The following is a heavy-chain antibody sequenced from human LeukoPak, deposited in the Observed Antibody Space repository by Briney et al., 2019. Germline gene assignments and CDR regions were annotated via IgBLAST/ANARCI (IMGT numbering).Heavy chain of an antibody. D-gene: IGHD6-19*01. CDR3: ARGRAAGD. CDR2: VSPDSGDT. CDR1: GYTFTNND. Sequence: ASVKVSCKASGYTFTNNDINWVRQATGQGIEWMGWVSPDSGDTGYAPNFRGRVTMTTDTSINTAYMELTSLTSEDTAIYYCARGRAAGDWGQGTLVTVSS. J-gene: IGHJ4*02. V-gene: IGHV1-8*01.